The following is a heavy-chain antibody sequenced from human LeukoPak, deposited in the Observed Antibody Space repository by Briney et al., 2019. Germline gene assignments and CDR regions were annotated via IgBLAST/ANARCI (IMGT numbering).Heavy chain of an antibody. J-gene: IGHJ4*02. CDR3: AKGGTHAVMVDY. Sequence: GRSLRLSCAASGFTFSSYGMHWVRQAPGKRLEWVAVISYDGSNKYYADSVKGRFTISRDNSKNTLYLQMNSLRAEDTAVYYCAKGGTHAVMVDYWGQGTLVTVSS. V-gene: IGHV3-30*18. CDR2: ISYDGSNK. CDR1: GFTFSSYG. D-gene: IGHD3-16*01.